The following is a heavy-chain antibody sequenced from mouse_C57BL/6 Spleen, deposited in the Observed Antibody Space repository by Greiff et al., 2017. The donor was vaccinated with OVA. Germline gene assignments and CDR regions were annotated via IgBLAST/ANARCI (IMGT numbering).Heavy chain of an antibody. V-gene: IGHV1-64*01. CDR2: IHPNSGST. CDR1: GYTFTSYW. D-gene: IGHD1-1*01. J-gene: IGHJ2*01. CDR3: ARDYYGSSYGRYFDY. Sequence: VKLQQPGAELVKPGASVKLSCKASGYTFTSYWMHWVKQRPGQGLEWIGMIHPNSGSTNYNEKFKSKATLTVDKSSSTAYMQLSSLTSEDSAVYYCARDYYGSSYGRYFDYWGQGTTLTVSS.